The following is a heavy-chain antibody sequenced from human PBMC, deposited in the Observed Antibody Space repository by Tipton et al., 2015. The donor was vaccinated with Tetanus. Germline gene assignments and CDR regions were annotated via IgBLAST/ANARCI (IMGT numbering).Heavy chain of an antibody. CDR1: GGGFSKFG. J-gene: IGHJ6*02. CDR3: ARGPTVTTAHYYSGMDV. V-gene: IGHV1-69*18. Sequence: QLVQSGAEVKKPGSSVKVSCKASGGGFSKFGISWLRPAPGPGVVVVGTFIPALRTTTYEKKFRGRITITADGFTSPAYMELGSLRSEVTAVYYGARGPTVTTAHYYSGMDVWGQGTTVTVSS. CDR2: FIPALRTT. D-gene: IGHD4-11*01.